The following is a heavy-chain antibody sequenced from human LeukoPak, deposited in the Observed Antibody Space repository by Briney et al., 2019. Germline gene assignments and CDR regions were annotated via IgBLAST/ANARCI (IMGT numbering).Heavy chain of an antibody. CDR3: AKANWVSDADAVW. V-gene: IGHV3-23*01. CDR1: GFLFSRYA. Sequence: GGSLRLSCAASGFLFSRYAMSWVRQTPGRGLEWVSSLRGNGDTFYADSVKGRFTLSRDDSRNTVYLQLNNLRVEHTAIYYCAKANWVSDADAVWWGQGTLVTVSS. D-gene: IGHD3-16*01. CDR2: LRGNGDT. J-gene: IGHJ4*02.